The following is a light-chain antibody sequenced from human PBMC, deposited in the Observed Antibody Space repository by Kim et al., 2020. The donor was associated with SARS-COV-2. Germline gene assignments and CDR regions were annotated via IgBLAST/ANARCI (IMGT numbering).Light chain of an antibody. CDR2: QDS. CDR1: KLGDKY. CDR3: QAWDSSTGV. V-gene: IGLV3-1*01. J-gene: IGLJ1*01. Sequence: VSVSPGQTASITCSGDKLGDKYACWYQQKPGQSPVLVIYQDSKRPSGIPERFSGSNSGNTATLTISGTQAMDEADYYCQAWDSSTGVFGTGTKVTVL.